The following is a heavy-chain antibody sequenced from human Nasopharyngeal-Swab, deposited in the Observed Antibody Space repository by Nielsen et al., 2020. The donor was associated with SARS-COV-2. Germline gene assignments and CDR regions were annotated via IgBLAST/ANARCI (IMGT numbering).Heavy chain of an antibody. Sequence: ASLKVSCKASGYTFTGYYMHWVRQAPGQGLEWMGRINPNSGGTNYAQKFQGRVTMTRDTSISTAYMELSRLRSDDTAVYYCARTLKGSGSYIYWGQGTLVTVSS. CDR3: ARTLKGSGSYIY. CDR1: GYTFTGYY. V-gene: IGHV1-2*06. J-gene: IGHJ4*02. D-gene: IGHD3-10*01. CDR2: INPNSGGT.